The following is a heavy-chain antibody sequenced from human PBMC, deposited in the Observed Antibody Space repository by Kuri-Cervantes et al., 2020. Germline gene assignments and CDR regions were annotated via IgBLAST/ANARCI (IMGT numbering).Heavy chain of an antibody. V-gene: IGHV4-59*12. CDR2: IYYTGST. CDR1: GESIISYY. J-gene: IGHJ3*02. D-gene: IGHD3/OR15-3a*01. CDR3: AREGRTGDAFDI. Sequence: GSLRLSCTVSGESIISYYWGWIRQPPGKGLEWIGYIYYTGSTNYNPSLKSRVTISVDTSKNQFSLKLSSVTAADTAVYYCAREGRTGDAFDIWGQGTMVTVSS.